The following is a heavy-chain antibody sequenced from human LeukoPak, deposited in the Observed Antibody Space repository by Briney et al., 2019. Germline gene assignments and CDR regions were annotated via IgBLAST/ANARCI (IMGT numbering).Heavy chain of an antibody. J-gene: IGHJ4*02. Sequence: GGSLRLSCAASGFTFSSYGMHWVRQAPGKGLEWVAVISYDGSNKYYADSMKGRFTISRDNSKNTLYLQMNSLRAEDTAVYYCAIDGAEGFDYWGQGTLVTVSS. V-gene: IGHV3-30*03. CDR3: AIDGAEGFDY. CDR2: ISYDGSNK. CDR1: GFTFSSYG. D-gene: IGHD4/OR15-4a*01.